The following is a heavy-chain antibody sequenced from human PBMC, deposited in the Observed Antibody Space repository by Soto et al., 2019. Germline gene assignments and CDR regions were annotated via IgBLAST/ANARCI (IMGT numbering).Heavy chain of an antibody. Sequence: PSETLSLTCTFSVFSIISFYYYLSWIREPPWDCLELIGYIYYSGSTYYNPSLKSRVTISVDTSKNQFSLKLSSVTAADTAVYYCERAAPTYYDFWSGKGRGGMEVWGKGNTVNVSS. CDR2: IYYSGST. CDR1: VFSIISFYYY. D-gene: IGHD3-3*01. J-gene: IGHJ6*04. V-gene: IGHV4-30-4*01. CDR3: ERAAPTYYDFWSGKGRGGMEV.